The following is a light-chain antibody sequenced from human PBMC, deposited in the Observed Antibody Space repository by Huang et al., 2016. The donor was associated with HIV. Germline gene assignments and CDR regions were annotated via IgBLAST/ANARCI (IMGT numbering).Light chain of an antibody. V-gene: IGKV3-15*01. Sequence: IVMTQSPVTLSVSPGERAALSCRAGQSIKSNLAWYQQKPGQAPRLLIYGASTRATAVPARFSGSGSGTEFTLTINNLQSDEFAVYYCQQYDYWPPVTFGQGTKV. CDR3: QQYDYWPPVT. CDR1: QSIKSN. CDR2: GAS. J-gene: IGKJ1*01.